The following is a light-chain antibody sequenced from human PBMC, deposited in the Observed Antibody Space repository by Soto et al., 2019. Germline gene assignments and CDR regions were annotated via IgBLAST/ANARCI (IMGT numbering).Light chain of an antibody. J-gene: IGKJ3*01. CDR3: QQSYSTLFT. Sequence: DIQMTQSPSSLSASVGDRVTITCRASQTIIRYLNWYQQKPGRAPNLLIYAASSLQSGVPSRFSGSGSGTEITPTISSLQPEDFATYYCQQSYSTLFTFGPGTKVEIK. CDR1: QTIIRY. V-gene: IGKV1-39*01. CDR2: AAS.